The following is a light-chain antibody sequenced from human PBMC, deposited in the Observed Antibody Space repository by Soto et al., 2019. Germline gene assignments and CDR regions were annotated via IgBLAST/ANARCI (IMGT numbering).Light chain of an antibody. J-gene: IGKJ5*01. CDR1: QSVSRRS. CDR2: DAS. V-gene: IGKV3D-20*01. CDR3: QQYGTSAIT. Sequence: IVMTQSPATRSLSPGERATLSWGASQSVSRRSLAWYQQKHGQAPRLLIYDASSRATGIPDRFSGSVSGTDGSITISSLENEDGSVYYCQQYGTSAITFGQGTRLEIK.